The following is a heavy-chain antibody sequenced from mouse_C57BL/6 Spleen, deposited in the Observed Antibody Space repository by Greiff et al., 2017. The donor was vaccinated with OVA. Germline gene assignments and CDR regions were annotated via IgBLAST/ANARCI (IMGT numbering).Heavy chain of an antibody. V-gene: IGHV2-2*01. CDR2: IWSGGST. CDR3: ARAGDGAWFAY. Sequence: QVQLQQSGPGLVQPSQSLSITCTVSGFSLTSYGVHWVRQSPGKGLEWLGVIWSGGSTAYNAAFISRLSISKDNSKSHVFFKMNSLQADDTAIYYCARAGDGAWFAYWGQGTLVTVSA. D-gene: IGHD3-3*01. CDR1: GFSLTSYG. J-gene: IGHJ3*01.